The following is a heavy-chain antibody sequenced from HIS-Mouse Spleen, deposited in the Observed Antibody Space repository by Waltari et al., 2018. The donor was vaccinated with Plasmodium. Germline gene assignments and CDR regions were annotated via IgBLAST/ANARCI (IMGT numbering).Heavy chain of an antibody. V-gene: IGHV3-30*18. CDR2: ISYDGSNK. CDR1: GFTFSSYG. CDR3: AKAQGVINFDY. D-gene: IGHD3-16*01. Sequence: QVQLVESGGGVVQPGRSLRLSCAASGFTFSSYGMHWVRQAPGKGLEWVAVISYDGSNKYDADSVKGRFTISRDNSKNTLYLQMNSLRAEDTAVYYCAKAQGVINFDYWGQGTLVTVSS. J-gene: IGHJ4*02.